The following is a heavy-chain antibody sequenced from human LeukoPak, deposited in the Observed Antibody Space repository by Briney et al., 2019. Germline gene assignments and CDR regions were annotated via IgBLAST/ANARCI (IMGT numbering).Heavy chain of an antibody. V-gene: IGHV4-34*01. CDR3: ARGPQICSSGWYCTQVTQYYYYYGMDV. Sequence: HPSETLSLTCAVYGGSFSGYYWSWIRQPPGKGLEWIGEINHSGSTNYNPSLKSRVTISVDTSKNQFSLKLSSVTAADTAVYYCARGPQICSSGWYCTQVTQYYYYYGMDVWGQGTTVTVSS. CDR1: GGSFSGYY. J-gene: IGHJ6*02. CDR2: INHSGST. D-gene: IGHD6-19*01.